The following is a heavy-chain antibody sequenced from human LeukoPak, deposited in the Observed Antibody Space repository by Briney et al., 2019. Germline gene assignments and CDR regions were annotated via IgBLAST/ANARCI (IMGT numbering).Heavy chain of an antibody. CDR3: ARDPRGPNWFAP. V-gene: IGHV3-21*01. J-gene: IGHJ5*02. CDR2: ISSSSSYI. CDR1: GFTFSSYS. Sequence: GGSLRLSCAASGFTFSSYSMNCVRQAPGKGLEWVSSISSSSSYIYYADSVKGRFTISRDNAKKSLYLQMNSLRAEDTAVYYWARDPRGPNWFAPWGQGTLVTVSS.